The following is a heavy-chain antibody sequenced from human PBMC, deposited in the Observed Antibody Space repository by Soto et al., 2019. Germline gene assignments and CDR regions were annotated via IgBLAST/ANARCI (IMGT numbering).Heavy chain of an antibody. CDR3: AKGRYDFWSPYYFDS. CDR1: GLAFDDFA. CDR2: ITWNSRVL. V-gene: IGHV3-9*01. D-gene: IGHD3-3*01. J-gene: IGHJ4*02. Sequence: GGSLRLACVAAGLAFDDFAMHWVRQAPGKGLGWVSGITWNSRVLAYADSVKGRFTISRDNARNSLYLQMDSLRDEDTALYYCAKGRYDFWSPYYFDSWGQGTLVTVSS.